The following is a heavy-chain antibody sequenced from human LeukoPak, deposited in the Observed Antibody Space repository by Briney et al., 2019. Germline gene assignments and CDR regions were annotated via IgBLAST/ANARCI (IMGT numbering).Heavy chain of an antibody. V-gene: IGHV4-59*01. CDR2: IYYSGST. D-gene: IGHD3-22*01. CDR1: GGSISSYY. J-gene: IGHJ4*02. CDR3: AKTANYDSSGYYYVDY. Sequence: SETLPLTCTVSGGSISSYYWSWIRQPPGKGLEWIGYIYYSGSTNYNPSLKSRVTISVDTSKNQFSLKLSSVTAADTAVYYCAKTANYDSSGYYYVDYWGQGTLVTVSS.